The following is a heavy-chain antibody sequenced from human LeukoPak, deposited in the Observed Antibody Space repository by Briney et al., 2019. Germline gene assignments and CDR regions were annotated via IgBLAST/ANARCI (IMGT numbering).Heavy chain of an antibody. J-gene: IGHJ4*02. CDR2: IWYDGSNK. D-gene: IGHD6-13*01. Sequence: GGSLRLSCAASGFTFSSYGMHWVRQAPGKGLEWVAVIWYDGSNKYHADSVKGRFTISRDNSKNTLYLQMNSLRAEDTAVYYCARDAAAAGPGDYWGQGALVTVSS. CDR3: ARDAAAAGPGDY. CDR1: GFTFSSYG. V-gene: IGHV3-33*01.